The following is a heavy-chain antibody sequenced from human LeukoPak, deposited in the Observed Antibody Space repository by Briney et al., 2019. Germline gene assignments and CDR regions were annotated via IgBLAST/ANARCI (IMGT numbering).Heavy chain of an antibody. CDR1: GFTFNKYG. D-gene: IGHD6-6*01. J-gene: IGHJ6*02. Sequence: GGSLRLSCAASGFTFNKYGMHWVRQAPGKGLEWVAVISNDGSHKNDADSVKGRFTISRDNFKNTLYLQINSLRVEDTAVYYCAKEGSSSSWYYYGLDVWGQGTTVTVSS. CDR3: AKEGSSSSWYYYGLDV. V-gene: IGHV3-30*18. CDR2: ISNDGSHK.